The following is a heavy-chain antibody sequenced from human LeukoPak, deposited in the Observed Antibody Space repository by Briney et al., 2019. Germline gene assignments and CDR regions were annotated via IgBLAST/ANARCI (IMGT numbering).Heavy chain of an antibody. Sequence: GVSVRLSCAASGFTFSSYHLSRLRQAQGKGLVWVSAISGSGGSTYYADSVKGRFTISRDNSKNTLYLQMNSLRAEDTAVYYCAKGSSSETYYFDYWGQGTLVTVSS. CDR3: AKGSSSETYYFDY. CDR2: ISGSGGST. CDR1: GFTFSSYH. D-gene: IGHD6-25*01. V-gene: IGHV3-23*01. J-gene: IGHJ4*02.